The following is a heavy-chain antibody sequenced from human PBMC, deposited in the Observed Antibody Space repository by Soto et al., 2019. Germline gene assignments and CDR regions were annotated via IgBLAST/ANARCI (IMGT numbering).Heavy chain of an antibody. CDR3: ARLQEPAAMNY. J-gene: IGHJ4*02. V-gene: IGHV4-39*01. Sequence: TSETLSLTCTVSGGSISSSSYYWGWIRQPPGKGLEWIGSIYYSGSTYYNPSLKSRVTISVDTSKNQFSLKLSSVTAADTAVYYCARLQEPAAMNYWGQGTLVTVSS. D-gene: IGHD2-2*01. CDR2: IYYSGST. CDR1: GGSISSSSYY.